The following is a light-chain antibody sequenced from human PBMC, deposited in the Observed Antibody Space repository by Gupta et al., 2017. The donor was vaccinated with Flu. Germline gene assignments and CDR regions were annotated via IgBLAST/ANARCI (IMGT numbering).Light chain of an antibody. V-gene: IGLV3-1*01. Sequence: SYELTQPLSVSVSPGQTVTITCSGPALGTQYVSWFQQKPAHPPLRVIHKDSSRPSGMPDRFSASNSGNTATLITSGTQAVEDAFYYCQARGTTTACVFGSGTRLTVL. J-gene: IGLJ1*01. CDR2: KDS. CDR1: ALGTQY. CDR3: QARGTTTACV.